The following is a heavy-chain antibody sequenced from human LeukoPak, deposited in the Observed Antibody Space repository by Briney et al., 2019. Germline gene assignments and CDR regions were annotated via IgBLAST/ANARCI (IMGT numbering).Heavy chain of an antibody. CDR2: ISWNSGSI. D-gene: IGHD5-24*01. CDR1: GFTFDDRA. V-gene: IGHV3-9*01. Sequence: PGGSLRLSCAASGFTFDDRAMHWVRQAPGKGLEWVSGISWNSGSIGYADSVKGRFTISRDNAKNSLYLQMNSLRAEDTALYYCAKDHGRDGYNYDFDYWGQGTLVTVSS. J-gene: IGHJ4*02. CDR3: AKDHGRDGYNYDFDY.